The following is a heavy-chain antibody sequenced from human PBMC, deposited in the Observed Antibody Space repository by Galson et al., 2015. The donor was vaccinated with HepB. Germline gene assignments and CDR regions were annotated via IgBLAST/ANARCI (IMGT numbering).Heavy chain of an antibody. CDR2: IYTSGST. V-gene: IGHV4-61*02. D-gene: IGHD6-19*01. J-gene: IGHJ4*02. CDR1: GGSISSGSYY. Sequence: TLSLTCTVSGGSISSGSYYWSWIRQPAGKGLEWIGRIYTSGSTNYNPSLKSRVTISVDTSKNQFSLKLSSVTAADTAVYYCARSTAGTRAVVFDYWGQGTLVTVSS. CDR3: ARSTAGTRAVVFDY.